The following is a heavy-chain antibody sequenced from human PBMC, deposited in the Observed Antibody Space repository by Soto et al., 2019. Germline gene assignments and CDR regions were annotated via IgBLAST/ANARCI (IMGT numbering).Heavy chain of an antibody. CDR2: ISFDGSYK. CDR1: GFIFSSYA. CDR3: PRGDELWSGDYYPYGMDV. J-gene: IGHJ6*02. D-gene: IGHD3-3*01. V-gene: IGHV3-30-3*01. Sequence: GGSLRLSCAASGFIFSSYAMHWVRQAPGKGLEWVAVISFDGSYKYYADSVKGRFTISRDNSKNTLCLQMNSLRAEDTAVYYWPRGDELWSGDYYPYGMDVWGQGTTVTVSS.